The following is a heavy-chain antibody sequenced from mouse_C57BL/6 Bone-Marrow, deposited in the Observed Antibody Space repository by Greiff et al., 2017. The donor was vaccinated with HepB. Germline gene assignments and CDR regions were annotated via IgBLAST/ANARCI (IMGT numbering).Heavy chain of an antibody. CDR1: GYTFTSYT. V-gene: IGHV1-4*01. D-gene: IGHD2-5*01. J-gene: IGHJ3*01. CDR2: IKPSSGYT. Sequence: QVQLQQSGAELARPGASVKMSCKASGYTFTSYTMHWVKQRPGQGLEWIGYIKPSSGYTKYNQKFKDKATLTADKSSSTAYMQMSSLTSEYSAVYYCAKAYYSNYVAWFAYWGQGTLVTVSA. CDR3: AKAYYSNYVAWFAY.